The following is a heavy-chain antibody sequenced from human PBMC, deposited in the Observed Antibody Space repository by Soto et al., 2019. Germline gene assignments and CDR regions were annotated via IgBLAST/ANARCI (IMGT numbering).Heavy chain of an antibody. CDR2: ISWNSGSI. Sequence: PGGSLRLSCAASGFTFDDYAMHWVRQAPGKGLEWVSGISWNSGSIGYADSVKGRFTISRDNAKNSLYLQMNSLRAEDTALYYCAKGKGLRATYYFDYWGQGTLVTVSS. J-gene: IGHJ4*02. CDR3: AKGKGLRATYYFDY. CDR1: GFTFDDYA. V-gene: IGHV3-9*01.